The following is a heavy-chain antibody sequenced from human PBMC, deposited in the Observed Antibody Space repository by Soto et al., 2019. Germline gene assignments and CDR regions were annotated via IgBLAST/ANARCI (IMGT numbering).Heavy chain of an antibody. CDR3: ARGGGFCCSISCHTYYFDY. J-gene: IGHJ4*02. Sequence: PSETLSLTCTVSGDSVSSGGNYWSWIRQPPGEGLEWIAYIHYSGSVNYNPSLKSRVTISVDTSKNQVSLRLNSVTAADTAFYYCARGGGFCCSISCHTYYFDYRGPAPLVTVS. CDR1: GDSVSSGGNY. D-gene: IGHD2-2*02. V-gene: IGHV4-61*08. CDR2: IHYSGSV.